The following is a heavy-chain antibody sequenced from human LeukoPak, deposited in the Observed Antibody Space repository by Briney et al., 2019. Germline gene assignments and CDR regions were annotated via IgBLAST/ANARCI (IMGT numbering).Heavy chain of an antibody. D-gene: IGHD6-25*01. V-gene: IGHV1-3*01. CDR1: GYTFTSYA. J-gene: IGHJ5*02. CDR2: INAGNGNT. CDR3: ARGRDSSGWAAFIS. Sequence: ASVKVSCKASGYTFTSYAMHWVRQAPGQRLEWMGWINAGNGNTKYSQKFQGRVTITRDTSASTAYMELSSLRSEDTAVYYCARGRDSSGWAAFISWGQGTLVTVSS.